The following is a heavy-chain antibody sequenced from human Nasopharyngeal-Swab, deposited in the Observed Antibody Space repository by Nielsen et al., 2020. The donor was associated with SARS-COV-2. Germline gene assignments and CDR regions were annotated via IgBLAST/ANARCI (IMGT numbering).Heavy chain of an antibody. CDR2: ISYSGST. Sequence: SETLSLTCTVSGDSISSDYWTWIRQPPGKGVEWIGYISYSGSTSYNPSLKSRVTMSVDTSKNQFSLRLSSVTAADTAVYYCARRYFDSLYGMDVWGQGTTVTVSS. J-gene: IGHJ6*02. V-gene: IGHV4-59*13. CDR3: ARRYFDSLYGMDV. D-gene: IGHD3-9*01. CDR1: GDSISSDY.